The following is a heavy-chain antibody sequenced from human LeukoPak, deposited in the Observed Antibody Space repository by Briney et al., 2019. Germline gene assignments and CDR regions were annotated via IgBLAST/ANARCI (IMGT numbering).Heavy chain of an antibody. J-gene: IGHJ3*02. CDR1: GFTFDDYA. CDR2: ISWNSGSI. D-gene: IGHD2-21*01. CDR3: ARDPPLYCGGDCSPDAFDI. Sequence: GGSLRLSCAASGFTFDDYAMHWVRQAPGKGLEWVSGISWNSGSIGYADSVKGRFTISRDNAKNSLYLQMNSLRAEDTAVYYCARDPPLYCGGDCSPDAFDIWGQGTMVTVSS. V-gene: IGHV3-9*01.